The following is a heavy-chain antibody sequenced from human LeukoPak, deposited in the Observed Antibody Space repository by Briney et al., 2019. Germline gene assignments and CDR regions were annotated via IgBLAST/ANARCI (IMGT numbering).Heavy chain of an antibody. V-gene: IGHV4-61*08. J-gene: IGHJ6*02. Sequence: PSETLSLTCTVSGGSISSGGYYWSWIRQHSGKGLEWIGYIYYSGSTNYNPSLKSRVTISIDTSKTQFSLKLSSVTAADTAVYYCARLPIVEWGTTSWYYGMDVWGQGTTVTVSS. CDR3: ARLPIVEWGTTSWYYGMDV. CDR2: IYYSGST. D-gene: IGHD1-26*01. CDR1: GGSISSGGYY.